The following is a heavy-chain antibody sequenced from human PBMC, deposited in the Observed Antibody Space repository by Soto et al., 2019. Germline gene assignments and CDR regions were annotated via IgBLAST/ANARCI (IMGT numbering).Heavy chain of an antibody. V-gene: IGHV4-39*01. Sequence: PSETLSLTCTVSGCSISSSSYYWGWLRQPPGKGLEWIGSIYYSGSTYYNPSLKSRVTISVDTSKNQFSLKLSSVTAADTAVYYCASHNSFFWYFDYWGQGTLVTVSS. CDR1: GCSISSSSYY. J-gene: IGHJ4*02. CDR3: ASHNSFFWYFDY. CDR2: IYYSGST.